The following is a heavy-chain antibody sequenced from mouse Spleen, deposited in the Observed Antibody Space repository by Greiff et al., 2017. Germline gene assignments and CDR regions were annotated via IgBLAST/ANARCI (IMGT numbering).Heavy chain of an antibody. V-gene: IGHV5-6-4*01. J-gene: IGHJ1*01. D-gene: IGHD1-1*01. CDR1: GFTFSSYY. CDR3: ARDRRSSYGYFDV. CDR2: ISSGGGST. Sequence: DVKLVESGGGLVKLGGSLKLSCAASGFTFSSYYMSWVRQTPEKRLEWVATISSGGGSTYYPDSVKGRFTISRDNAKNTLYLQMSSLNSEDTAVYYCARDRRSSYGYFDVWGAGTTVTVSS.